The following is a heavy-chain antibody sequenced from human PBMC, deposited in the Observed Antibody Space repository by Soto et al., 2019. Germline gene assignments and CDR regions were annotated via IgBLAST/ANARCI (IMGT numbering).Heavy chain of an antibody. CDR3: PRYFGTSGWFYYFDY. D-gene: IGHD6-19*01. Sequence: GRSLRLSCAASGFIFSSYAMNWVRQAPGKGLEWVAVMSYDGSNEYYTDSVKGRFTISRDNSKNTVDLQMNSLRAEDTAVYYCPRYFGTSGWFYYFDYWGQGTPVTVSS. CDR1: GFIFSSYA. CDR2: MSYDGSNE. J-gene: IGHJ4*02. V-gene: IGHV3-30-3*01.